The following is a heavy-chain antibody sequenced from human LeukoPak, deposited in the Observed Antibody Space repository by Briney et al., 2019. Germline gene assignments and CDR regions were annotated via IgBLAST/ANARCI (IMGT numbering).Heavy chain of an antibody. Sequence: SETLSLTCTVSGGSISSSSYYWGWIRQPPGKGLEWIGSIYYSGSTYCNPSLKSRVTISVDTSKNQFSLKLSSVTAADTAVYYCAGDSPNYYGSGSYRGRLIDYWGQGTLVTVSS. V-gene: IGHV4-39*07. CDR3: AGDSPNYYGSGSYRGRLIDY. D-gene: IGHD3-10*01. CDR1: GGSISSSSYY. J-gene: IGHJ4*02. CDR2: IYYSGST.